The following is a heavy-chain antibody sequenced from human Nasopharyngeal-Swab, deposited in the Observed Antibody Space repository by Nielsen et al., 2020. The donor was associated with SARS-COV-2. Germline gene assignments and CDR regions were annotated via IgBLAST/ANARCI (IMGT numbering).Heavy chain of an antibody. V-gene: IGHV3-53*01. CDR3: AGRSGSGSFQTVGAFDI. Sequence: GGSLRLSCAASGFSVSSNYMSWVRQAPRKGLEWVSVIYSGGPTYYADSVKGRFTISRDNSKNTLYLQMNSLRAEDSVVYYCAGRSGSGSFQTVGAFDIWGQGTMVTVSS. D-gene: IGHD3-10*01. CDR2: IYSGGPT. J-gene: IGHJ3*02. CDR1: GFSVSSNY.